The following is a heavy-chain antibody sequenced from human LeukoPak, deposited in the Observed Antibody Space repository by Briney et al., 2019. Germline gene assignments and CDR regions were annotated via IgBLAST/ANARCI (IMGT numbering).Heavy chain of an antibody. CDR1: GIRFDYNA. V-gene: IGHV3-23*01. Sequence: GGSLRLSCAVCGIRFDYNALSWVRQAPGKGLEWLAGISGSGSGTDHADSVRGRFTISRDNSGNTLFLQMNSLRAEDTAVYYCAKDLLWTGSVDSNYYIDAWGKGPRSPSP. CDR3: AKDLLWTGSVDSNYYIDA. D-gene: IGHD3/OR15-3a*01. CDR2: ISGSGSGT. J-gene: IGHJ6*03.